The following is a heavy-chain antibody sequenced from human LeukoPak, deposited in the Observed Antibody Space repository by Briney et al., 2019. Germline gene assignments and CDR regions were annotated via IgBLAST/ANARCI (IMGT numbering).Heavy chain of an antibody. CDR1: GFRVSDYY. J-gene: IGHJ4*02. V-gene: IGHV3-66*02. CDR3: ARQVVIRGCPLDY. CDR2: IRDSGEA. Sequence: GGSLRLSCAVSGFRVSDYYMSWVRQAPGKGLEWVGLIRDSGEAFYADFARGRFAISRDESENTLYLQMNSLRVEDTAVYFCARQVVIRGCPLDYWGQGTLVTVSS. D-gene: IGHD3-22*01.